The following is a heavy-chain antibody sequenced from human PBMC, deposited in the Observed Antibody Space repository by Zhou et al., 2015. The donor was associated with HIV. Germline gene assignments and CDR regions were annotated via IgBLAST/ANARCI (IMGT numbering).Heavy chain of an antibody. CDR1: GGTFSSYT. V-gene: IGHV1-69*08. J-gene: IGHJ4*02. Sequence: QVQLVQSGAEVKKPGSSVKVSCKASGGTFSSYTISWVRQAPGQGLEWMGRIIPILGIANYAQKFQGRVTITADKSTSTAYMELSSLRSEDTAVYYCARDVVVAANPRYYFDYWGQGTLVTVSS. CDR2: IIPILGIA. CDR3: ARDVVVAANPRYYFDY. D-gene: IGHD2-15*01.